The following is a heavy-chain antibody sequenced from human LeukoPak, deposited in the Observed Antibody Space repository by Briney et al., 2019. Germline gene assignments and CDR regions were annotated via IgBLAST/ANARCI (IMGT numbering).Heavy chain of an antibody. CDR3: RSTVTTNSYYYGMDV. CDR2: IKRKANSHAT. Sequence: GGSLRLSCAASGFTFSGSAMHWVRQASGKGLEWVGRIKRKANSHATAYAASVKGRFTISRDDSKNTAYLQMNSLKTEDTAVYYCRSTVTTNSYYYGMDVWGQGTTVTVSS. V-gene: IGHV3-73*01. CDR1: GFTFSGSA. J-gene: IGHJ6*02. D-gene: IGHD4-17*01.